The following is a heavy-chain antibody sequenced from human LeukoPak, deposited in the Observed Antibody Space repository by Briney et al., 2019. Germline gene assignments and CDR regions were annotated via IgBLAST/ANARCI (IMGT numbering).Heavy chain of an antibody. V-gene: IGHV3-48*03. CDR1: GFTFSSYE. CDR2: ISSSGSTI. J-gene: IGHJ4*02. CDR3: ASSGQWLVRYYFDY. Sequence: GGSLRLSCAASGFTFSSYEMNWVRQAPGKGLEWVSYISSSGSTIYYADSVKGRFTISRDNAKNSLYLQMNSLRAEDTAVYYCASSGQWLVRYYFDYWGQGTLVTVSS. D-gene: IGHD6-19*01.